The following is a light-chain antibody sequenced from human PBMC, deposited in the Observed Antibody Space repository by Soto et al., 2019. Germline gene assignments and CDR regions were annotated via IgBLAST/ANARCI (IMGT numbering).Light chain of an antibody. CDR2: DTS. V-gene: IGLV7-46*01. CDR1: TGAVTSGHY. CDR3: LLSYRGAGV. Sequence: QAVVTQEPSLTVSPGGTVTLTCGSSTGAVTSGHYPYWFQQKPGQPPTTLIYDTSTKHSWTPARFSGSLLGGKAALTLSGAQPEDEADYYCLLSYRGAGVFGGGTKLTVL. J-gene: IGLJ2*01.